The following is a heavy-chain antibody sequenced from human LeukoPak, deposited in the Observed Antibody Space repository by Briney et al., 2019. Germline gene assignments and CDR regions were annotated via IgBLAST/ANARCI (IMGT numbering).Heavy chain of an antibody. CDR3: AKDLDIVATIREY. CDR1: GFTFSSYE. CDR2: ISSSGSTI. V-gene: IGHV3-48*03. Sequence: GGSLRLSCAASGFTFSSYEMNWVRQAPGKGLEWVSYISSSGSTIYYADSVKGRFTISRDNSKNTLYLQMNSLRAEDTAVYYCAKDLDIVATIREYWGQGTLVTVSS. D-gene: IGHD5-12*01. J-gene: IGHJ4*02.